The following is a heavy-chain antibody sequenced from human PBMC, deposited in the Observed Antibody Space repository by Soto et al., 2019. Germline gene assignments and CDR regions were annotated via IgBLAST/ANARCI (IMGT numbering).Heavy chain of an antibody. J-gene: IGHJ4*02. CDR2: IYSSGST. V-gene: IGHV4-31*03. Sequence: QVQMQESGPGQVKPSQTLSLTCTVSGGSFSSGDYYWSWIRQHPGKGLEWIGYIYSSGSTYYNPSLKSRVSISVDTSKKQFSLELSSVTAADTAVYYCARGTGNLNFWYYFDYWGQGTLVTVSS. CDR3: ARGTGNLNFWYYFDY. D-gene: IGHD1-7*01. CDR1: GGSFSSGDYY.